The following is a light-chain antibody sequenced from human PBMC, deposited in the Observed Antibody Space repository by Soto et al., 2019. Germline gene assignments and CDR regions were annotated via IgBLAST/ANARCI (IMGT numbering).Light chain of an antibody. CDR2: EVS. CDR1: SSDVGSYNL. J-gene: IGLJ1*01. CDR3: CSYAGSSSHYV. V-gene: IGLV2-23*02. Sequence: QAVLNQPASVYGSPGQSITIFCTGTSSDVGSYNLVSWYQQHPGKAPKLMIYEVSKRPSGVSNRFSGSKSGNTASLTISGLQAEDEADYYCCSYAGSSSHYVFGTGTKVTVL.